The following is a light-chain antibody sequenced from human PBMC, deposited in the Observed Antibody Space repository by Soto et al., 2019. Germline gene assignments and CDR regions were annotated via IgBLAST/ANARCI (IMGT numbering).Light chain of an antibody. V-gene: IGKV1-5*01. CDR3: QLYDNYPLT. CDR2: DAS. Sequence: FQMNQSPSHLSATVGARVTINSSASQSVRSWLAWYEQKQGRAPKFLIYDASSLESGVPSRFSGSGSGTEFAITISNLQPDDVVTYDCQLYDNYPLTFGGGTKVDIK. CDR1: QSVRSW. J-gene: IGKJ4*01.